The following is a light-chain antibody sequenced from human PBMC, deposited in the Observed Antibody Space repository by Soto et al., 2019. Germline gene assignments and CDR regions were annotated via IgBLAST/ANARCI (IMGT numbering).Light chain of an antibody. V-gene: IGLV2-14*01. Sequence: QSALTQPASVSGSPGQSITISCTGTSSDVGGYKYVSWYQQHPDKAPKLIIFEVSNRPSGISSRFSGSKSGNTASLTISGIQAEDDADYYCASYTSSSTSVIFGRGTKLTVL. CDR3: ASYTSSSTSVI. CDR1: SSDVGGYKY. CDR2: EVS. J-gene: IGLJ2*01.